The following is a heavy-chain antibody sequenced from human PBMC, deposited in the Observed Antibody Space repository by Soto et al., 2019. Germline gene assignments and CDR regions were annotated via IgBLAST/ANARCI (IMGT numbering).Heavy chain of an antibody. J-gene: IGHJ4*02. Sequence: GGSLRLSCAASGFTFSSYAMHWVRQAPGKGLEWVAVISYDGSNKYYADSVKGRFTISRDNSKNTLYLQMNSLRAEDTAVYYCARDSTYLETTVTTFDYWGQGTLVTVSS. V-gene: IGHV3-30-3*01. CDR1: GFTFSSYA. CDR2: ISYDGSNK. D-gene: IGHD4-17*01. CDR3: ARDSTYLETTVTTFDY.